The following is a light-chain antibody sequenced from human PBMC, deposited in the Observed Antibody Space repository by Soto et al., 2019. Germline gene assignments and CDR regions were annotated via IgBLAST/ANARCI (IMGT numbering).Light chain of an antibody. CDR2: RTS. Sequence: EIVLTQSPATLSLSPGERATLSCRASQSVSRYLAWYQQKPGQAPRLLIYRTSSRATGIPDRFSGSGSGTDFTLTISRLEPEDFAVYFCQQYGSAPLTFGGGTKVDIK. V-gene: IGKV3-20*01. CDR1: QSVSRY. CDR3: QQYGSAPLT. J-gene: IGKJ4*01.